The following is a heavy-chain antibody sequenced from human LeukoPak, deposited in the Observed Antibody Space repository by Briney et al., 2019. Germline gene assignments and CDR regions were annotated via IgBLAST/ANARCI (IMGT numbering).Heavy chain of an antibody. J-gene: IGHJ4*02. CDR2: INHSGST. D-gene: IGHD3-22*01. V-gene: IGHV4-34*01. CDR1: GGSFSGYY. Sequence: SETLSLTCAVYGGSFSGYYWSWIRQPPGKGLEWIGEINHSGSTNYNPSLTSRVTISVDTSKNQFSLKLSSVTAADTAVYYCARGLFLETDRSGEFDYWGQGTLVTVSS. CDR3: ARGLFLETDRSGEFDY.